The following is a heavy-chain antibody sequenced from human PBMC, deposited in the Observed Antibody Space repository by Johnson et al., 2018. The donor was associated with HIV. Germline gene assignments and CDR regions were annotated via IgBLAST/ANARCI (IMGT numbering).Heavy chain of an antibody. CDR3: AREQYGGNSNAGDGFDI. CDR2: IKGDGSEK. V-gene: IGHV3-7*01. Sequence: VQSGGGLVQPGGSLRLSCAASGLTFSNYWMSWVRQAPGKGLEWVANIKGDGSEKYYVDSVTGRFTISRDNTKKLLYLQMNSLRAEDTAVYYCAREQYGGNSNAGDGFDIWGQGTMVTVSS. D-gene: IGHD4-23*01. CDR1: GLTFSNYW. J-gene: IGHJ3*02.